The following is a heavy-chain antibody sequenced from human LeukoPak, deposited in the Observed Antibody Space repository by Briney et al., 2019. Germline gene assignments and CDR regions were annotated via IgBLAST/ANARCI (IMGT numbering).Heavy chain of an antibody. CDR3: GSVADPFDY. CDR2: MNEGGTEI. V-gene: IGHV3-7*01. CDR1: GFTFSGYW. Sequence: GGSLRLSCAASGFTFSGYWMTWVRQAPGTGLEWVTYMNEGGTEIYYLDSVKGRFTISRDNSKNTLYLQMNSLRAEDTAVCYCGSVADPFDYWGQGTLATVSS. D-gene: IGHD6-19*01. J-gene: IGHJ4*02.